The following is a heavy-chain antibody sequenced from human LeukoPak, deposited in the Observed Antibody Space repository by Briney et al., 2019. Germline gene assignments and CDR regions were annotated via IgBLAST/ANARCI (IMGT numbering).Heavy chain of an antibody. CDR1: SGSIRSYY. Sequence: PSETLSLTCTVSSGSIRSYYWTWIRQPPGKGLDWIGYIYYNGSTNYSPSLKSRVTMSVDTSKNQFSLKINSVTAADAAVYYCARISPTGGLAYWGPGTLVTVSS. CDR3: ARISPTGGLAY. D-gene: IGHD1-1*01. V-gene: IGHV4-59*01. CDR2: IYYNGST. J-gene: IGHJ4*02.